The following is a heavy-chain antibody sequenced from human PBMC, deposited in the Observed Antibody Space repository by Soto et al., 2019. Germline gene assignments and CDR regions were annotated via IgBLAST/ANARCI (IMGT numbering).Heavy chain of an antibody. D-gene: IGHD2-2*01. CDR1: GGSISSYY. CDR2: IYYSGST. J-gene: IGHJ5*02. CDR3: ARKDYCSSTSCYGLGWFDP. V-gene: IGHV4-59*01. Sequence: SETLSLTCTVSGGSISSYYWSWIRQPPGKGLEWIGYIYYSGSTNYNPSLKSRVTISVDTSKNQFSLKLSSVTAADTAVYYCARKDYCSSTSCYGLGWFDPWGQGTLVTVSS.